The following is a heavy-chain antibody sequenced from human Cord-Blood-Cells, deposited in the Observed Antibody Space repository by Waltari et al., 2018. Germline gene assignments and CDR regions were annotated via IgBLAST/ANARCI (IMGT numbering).Heavy chain of an antibody. CDR2: MNPTSCNT. CDR3: AGWRNYWYFDL. V-gene: IGHV1-8*03. CDR1: GYTFTSYD. Sequence: QVQLVQSGAEVKKPGASVKVSCKASGYTFTSYDINWVRQATGQGLELVGWMNPTSCNTGYAHKCQCRVTSAWNTSISTAYMELSSLESEDTAVYYCAGWRNYWYFDLWGRGSLVTVSS. J-gene: IGHJ2*01. D-gene: IGHD3-3*01.